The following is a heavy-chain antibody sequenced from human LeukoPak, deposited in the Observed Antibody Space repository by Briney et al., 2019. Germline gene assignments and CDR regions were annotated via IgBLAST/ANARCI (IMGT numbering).Heavy chain of an antibody. CDR1: GFTFSSYS. CDR2: ISSSSSYI. CDR3: ARSWLTGDCGY. J-gene: IGHJ4*02. Sequence: GSLRLSCAASGFTFSSYSMNWVRQAPGKGLEWVSSISSSSSYIYYADSVKGRFTIYRDNAKNSLYLQMNSLRAEDTAVYYCARSWLTGDCGYWGQGTLVTVSS. D-gene: IGHD7-27*01. V-gene: IGHV3-21*01.